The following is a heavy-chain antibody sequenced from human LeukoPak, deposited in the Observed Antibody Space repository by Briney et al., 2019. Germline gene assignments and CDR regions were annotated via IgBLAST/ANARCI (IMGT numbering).Heavy chain of an antibody. Sequence: ASVTVSCKASGYTFTGYYMHWVRQAPGQGLEWTGWINPDSGGTNYAQKFQGRVTMTRDTSISTAYMQLSRLSSDDTAVYYCARVDDRGHYYDSSGPRKLFDYWGQGTLVTVSS. CDR3: ARVDDRGHYYDSSGPRKLFDY. CDR1: GYTFTGYY. D-gene: IGHD3-22*01. J-gene: IGHJ4*02. V-gene: IGHV1-2*02. CDR2: INPDSGGT.